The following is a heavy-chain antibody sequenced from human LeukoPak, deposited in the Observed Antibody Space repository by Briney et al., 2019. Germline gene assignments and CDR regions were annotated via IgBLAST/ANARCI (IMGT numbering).Heavy chain of an antibody. Sequence: GASVKVSCKASGYTFTSYGISWVRQAPGQGLEWMGWISAYNGNTNYAQKLQGRVTMTTDTSTSTAYMELRSLRSDDTAVYYCARIPIDSSGYYYVGYFQHWGQGTLVSVSS. CDR2: ISAYNGNT. CDR3: ARIPIDSSGYYYVGYFQH. V-gene: IGHV1-18*01. CDR1: GYTFTSYG. J-gene: IGHJ1*01. D-gene: IGHD3-22*01.